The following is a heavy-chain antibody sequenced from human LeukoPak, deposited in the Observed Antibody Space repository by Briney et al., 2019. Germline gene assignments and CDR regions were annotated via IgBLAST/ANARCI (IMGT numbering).Heavy chain of an antibody. CDR1: GDSFSSHY. CDR3: ARDLVTVTKGFDI. D-gene: IGHD4-17*01. J-gene: IGHJ3*02. CDR2: ISHIGRT. V-gene: IGHV4-59*11. Sequence: SETLSLTCAVSGDSFSSHYWTWIRQSPWTGLEWIGYISHIGRTNYNPSLKSRVTISIDTSKNQFSLKLRSVTAADTAVYYCARDLVTVTKGFDIWGQGTMVSVSS.